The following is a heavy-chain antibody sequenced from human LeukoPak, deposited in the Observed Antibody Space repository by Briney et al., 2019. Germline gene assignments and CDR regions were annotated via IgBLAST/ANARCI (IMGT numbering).Heavy chain of an antibody. CDR3: ASLDIAVAGHFDH. CDR1: GGSISSYY. V-gene: IGHV4-59*08. D-gene: IGHD6-19*01. CDR2: IYYSGST. J-gene: IGHJ4*02. Sequence: SETLSLTCTVSGGSISSYYWSWIRQPPGKGLEWIGYIYYSGSTNYNPSLKSRVTISVDTSKNQFSLKLSSVTAADTAVYYCASLDIAVAGHFDHWGQGTLVTVSS.